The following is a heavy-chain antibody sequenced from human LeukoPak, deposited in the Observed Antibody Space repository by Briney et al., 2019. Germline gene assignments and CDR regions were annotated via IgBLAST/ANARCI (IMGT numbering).Heavy chain of an antibody. V-gene: IGHV3-30-3*01. CDR3: AKGSSPFDY. Sequence: GGSLRLSCAASGFTFSSYAMHWVRQAPGKGLEWVAVISYDGSNKYYADSVKGRFTISRDNSKNTLYLQMNSLRAEDTAVYYCAKGSSPFDYWGQGTLVTVSS. J-gene: IGHJ4*02. CDR2: ISYDGSNK. D-gene: IGHD6-13*01. CDR1: GFTFSSYA.